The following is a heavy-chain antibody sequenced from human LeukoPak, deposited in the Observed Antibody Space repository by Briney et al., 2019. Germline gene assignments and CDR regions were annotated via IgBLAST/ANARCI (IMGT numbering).Heavy chain of an antibody. CDR3: ARDSISLGQAFDI. Sequence: GGSLRLSCAASGFTFSSYGMHWVRQAPGKGLEWVSYISSSSSTIYYADSVKGRFTISRDNAKNSLHLQMNSLRAEDTAVYYCARDSISLGQAFDIWGQGTMVTVSS. CDR1: GFTFSSYG. V-gene: IGHV3-48*04. J-gene: IGHJ3*02. D-gene: IGHD3-3*02. CDR2: ISSSSSTI.